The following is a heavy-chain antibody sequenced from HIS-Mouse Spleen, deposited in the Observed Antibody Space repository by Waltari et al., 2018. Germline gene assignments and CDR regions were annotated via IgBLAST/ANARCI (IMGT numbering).Heavy chain of an antibody. J-gene: IGHJ3*02. CDR3: ARGAVAGDAFDI. Sequence: QVQLVESGGGVVQPGRSLRLSCAASGFTFSSYAMHWVRQAPGKGLGWLAVISYDGSNKYYADSVKGRFTISRDNSKNTLYLQMNSLRAEDTAVYYCARGAVAGDAFDIWGQGTMVTVSS. CDR2: ISYDGSNK. D-gene: IGHD6-19*01. V-gene: IGHV3-30*04. CDR1: GFTFSSYA.